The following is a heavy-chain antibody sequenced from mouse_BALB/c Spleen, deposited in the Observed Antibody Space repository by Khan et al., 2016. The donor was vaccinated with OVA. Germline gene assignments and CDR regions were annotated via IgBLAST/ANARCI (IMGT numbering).Heavy chain of an antibody. J-gene: IGHJ3*01. V-gene: IGHV5-6*01. D-gene: IGHD1-1*02. Sequence: EVELVESGGDLVKTGGSLKLSYAASGFTFSTYGMSWVRQTPDKRLEWVATINSGGHYTYYIDSVKGRFTISRDNAKNILYLQMTSLRSEDTAMYYCARLAYYYNSEGFAYWGQGTLVTVS. CDR1: GFTFSTYG. CDR2: INSGGHYT. CDR3: ARLAYYYNSEGFAY.